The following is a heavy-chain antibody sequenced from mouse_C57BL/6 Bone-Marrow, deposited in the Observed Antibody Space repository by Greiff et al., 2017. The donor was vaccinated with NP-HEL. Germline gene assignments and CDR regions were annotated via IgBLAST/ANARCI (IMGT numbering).Heavy chain of an antibody. CDR3: AKGYGPYYFDY. D-gene: IGHD1-1*02. CDR1: GYTFTDYY. Sequence: EVQLQQSGPELVKPGASVKISCKASGYTFTDYYMNWVKQSHGKSLEWIGDINPNNGGTSYNQKFKGKATLTVDKSSSTAYMELRSLTSEDSAVYYCAKGYGPYYFDYWGQGTTLSVSS. V-gene: IGHV1-26*01. CDR2: INPNNGGT. J-gene: IGHJ2*01.